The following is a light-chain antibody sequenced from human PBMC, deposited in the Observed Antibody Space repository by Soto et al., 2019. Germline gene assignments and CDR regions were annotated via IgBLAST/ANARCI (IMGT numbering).Light chain of an antibody. CDR1: QSVSSS. CDR3: QQYNNWPPFT. J-gene: IGKJ3*01. V-gene: IGKV3-15*01. CDR2: GAS. Sequence: EIVMTQSPATLSVTTGESVTLSCRASQSVSSSLAWYQQKPGQAPRLLIYGASTKATGIPARFSGSGSGTEFTLTISSLQSVDFAVYYCQQYNNWPPFTFGPGTKVDIK.